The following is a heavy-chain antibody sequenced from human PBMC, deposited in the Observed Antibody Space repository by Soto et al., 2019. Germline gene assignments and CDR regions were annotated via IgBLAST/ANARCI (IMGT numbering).Heavy chain of an antibody. Sequence: PGGSLRLSCAASGFTFSSYAMSWVRQAPGKGLEWVSAISGSGGSTYYADSVKGRFTISRDNSKNTLYLQMNSLRAEDTAVYYCAKDRFRCSGFCGWLDAFDIQGQGTMVTV. J-gene: IGHJ3*02. D-gene: IGHD2-15*01. CDR1: GFTFSSYA. CDR2: ISGSGGST. CDR3: AKDRFRCSGFCGWLDAFDI. V-gene: IGHV3-23*01.